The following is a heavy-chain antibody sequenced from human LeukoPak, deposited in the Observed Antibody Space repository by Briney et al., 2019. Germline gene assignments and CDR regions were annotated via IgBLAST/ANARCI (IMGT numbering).Heavy chain of an antibody. V-gene: IGHV3-23*01. Sequence: GGSLRLSCAASGSTFSDYGTSWVRQSPGKGLEWVSTISSTGASTFYADSVRGRFTISRDNSKNTVSLHMTGLRAGDTAVYYCATTFPAYCGGQCYLGYWGPGTLVTVSS. J-gene: IGHJ4*02. CDR1: GSTFSDYG. D-gene: IGHD2-21*01. CDR2: ISSTGAST. CDR3: ATTFPAYCGGQCYLGY.